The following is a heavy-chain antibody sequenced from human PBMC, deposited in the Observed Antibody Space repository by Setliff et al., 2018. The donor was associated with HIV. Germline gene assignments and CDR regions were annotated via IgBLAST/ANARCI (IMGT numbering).Heavy chain of an antibody. V-gene: IGHV3-30*02. CDR3: AKDLGEGIAAAGSYSYGFGQIDY. CDR1: GLTLSSYG. CDR2: IRHDGRNE. Sequence: LRLSCAASGLTLSSYGMHWVRQAPGKGLDWVAFIRHDGRNEFYADSVKGRFTISRDTSKNTLYLQMNSLRAEDTAVYYCAKDLGEGIAAAGSYSYGFGQIDYWGQGTLVTVSS. J-gene: IGHJ4*02. D-gene: IGHD6-13*01.